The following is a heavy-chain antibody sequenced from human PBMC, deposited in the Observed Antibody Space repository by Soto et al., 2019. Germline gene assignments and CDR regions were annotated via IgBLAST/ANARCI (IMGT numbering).Heavy chain of an antibody. Sequence: QVQLMQSGAEVKKPGASVKVSCKASGYTFTNYGLSWVRQAPAQGLEWMGWINPYNGNTDYAQKVQGRVTMTTDTSTTTAFMELRSLRSDDTAVYHCARRQLVSWGPFDYWGQGTLVTVSS. CDR3: ARRQLVSWGPFDY. CDR2: INPYNGNT. D-gene: IGHD6-6*01. CDR1: GYTFTNYG. V-gene: IGHV1-18*01. J-gene: IGHJ4*02.